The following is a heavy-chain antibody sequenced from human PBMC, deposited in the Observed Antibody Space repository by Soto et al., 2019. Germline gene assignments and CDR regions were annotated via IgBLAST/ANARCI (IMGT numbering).Heavy chain of an antibody. CDR2: IYDTESA. CDR1: GGSISSYY. CDR3: ARASSSSSAADY. V-gene: IGHV4-59*12. J-gene: IGHJ4*02. D-gene: IGHD6-6*01. Sequence: TSETLSLTCTVSGGSISSYYWSWIRQPPGKGLEWIGYIYDTESAYYNPSLKSRVSISMDTSENHFAMRLTSVTAADSAVYYCARASSSSSAADYWAQGLQVTVSS.